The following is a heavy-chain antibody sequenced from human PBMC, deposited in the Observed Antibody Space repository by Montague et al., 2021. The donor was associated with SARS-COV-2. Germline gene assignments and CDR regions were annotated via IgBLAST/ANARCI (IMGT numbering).Heavy chain of an antibody. CDR1: GGSISSSSYY. D-gene: IGHD6-13*01. V-gene: IGHV4-39*07. Sequence: SETLSLTCTVSGGSISSSSYYWGWIRQPPGEGLEWIGSIDYSGSTYYXXXLKSRVTISVDTSKNQCSLKLSSVTAADTAVYYCARVGRQQLVRLSGMDVWGQGTTVTVSS. J-gene: IGHJ6*02. CDR2: IDYSGST. CDR3: ARVGRQQLVRLSGMDV.